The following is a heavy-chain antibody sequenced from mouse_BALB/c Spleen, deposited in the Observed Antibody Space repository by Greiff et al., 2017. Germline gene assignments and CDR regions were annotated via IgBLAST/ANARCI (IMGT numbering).Heavy chain of an antibody. CDR1: GYSITSDYA. V-gene: IGHV3-2*02. CDR3: ARRGNYAFAY. CDR2: ISYSGST. D-gene: IGHD2-1*01. J-gene: IGHJ3*01. Sequence: EVQGVESGPGLVKPSQSLSLTCTVTGYSITSDYAWNWIRQFPGNKLEWMGYISYSGSTSYNPSLKSRISITRDTSKNQFFLQLNSVTTEDTATYYCARRGNYAFAYWGQGTLVTVSA.